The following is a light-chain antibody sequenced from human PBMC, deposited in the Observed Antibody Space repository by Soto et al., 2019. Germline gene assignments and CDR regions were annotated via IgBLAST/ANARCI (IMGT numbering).Light chain of an antibody. CDR3: QQYTGPPTT. CDR2: GAS. CDR1: QSVSSY. V-gene: IGKV3-20*01. J-gene: IGKJ5*01. Sequence: VLTQSPDTLSLSPGERATLYCRASQSVSSYLAWYQQKPGQAPRLLIYGASTRAAGIPDRFSGSGSGTDFTLTITRLEPEDSAVYFCQQYTGPPTTFGQGTRLEIK.